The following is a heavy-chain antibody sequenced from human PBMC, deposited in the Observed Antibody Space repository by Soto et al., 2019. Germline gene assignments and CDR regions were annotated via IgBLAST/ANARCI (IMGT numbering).Heavy chain of an antibody. CDR3: ARGNYYDSQWYYYGMDV. CDR2: ISYDGSNK. J-gene: IGHJ6*02. CDR1: GFTFSSYA. Sequence: GGFLRLSCAASGFTFSSYAMHWVRQAPGKGLEWVAVISYDGSNKYYADSVKGRFTISRDNSKNTLYLQMNSLRAEDTAVYHCARGNYYDSQWYYYGMDVWGQGTTVTVSS. V-gene: IGHV3-30-3*01. D-gene: IGHD3-22*01.